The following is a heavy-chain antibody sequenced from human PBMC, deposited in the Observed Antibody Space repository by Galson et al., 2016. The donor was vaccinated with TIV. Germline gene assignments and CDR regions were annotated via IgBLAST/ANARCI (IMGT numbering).Heavy chain of an antibody. CDR1: GLSVSINY. Sequence: SLRLSCAASGLSVSINYMNWIRQAPGKGLEWVSYISNGGSTTYYADFVKGRFTISRDNAKNSLYLHMSSLRAEDTAVYYCARAVTMRVADYYYGMDVWGQGTAVSVSS. V-gene: IGHV3-11*04. CDR3: ARAVTMRVADYYYGMDV. J-gene: IGHJ6*02. CDR2: ISNGGSTT. D-gene: IGHD3-22*01.